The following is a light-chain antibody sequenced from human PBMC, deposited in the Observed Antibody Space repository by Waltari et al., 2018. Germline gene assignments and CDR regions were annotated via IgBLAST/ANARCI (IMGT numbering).Light chain of an antibody. CDR1: SLRSYY. CDR3: NSRDSSGNHVV. V-gene: IGLV3-19*01. Sequence: SSELTQDPAVSVALGQKVRITCQGASLRSYYASWYQQKPGQAPVLVIYGKNNRPSGIPDRFSGSSSGNTASLTITGAQAEDEADYYCNSRDSSGNHVVFGGGTKLTVL. CDR2: GKN. J-gene: IGLJ2*01.